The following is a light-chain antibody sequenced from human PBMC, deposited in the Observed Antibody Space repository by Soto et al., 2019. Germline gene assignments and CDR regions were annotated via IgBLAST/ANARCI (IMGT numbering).Light chain of an antibody. CDR1: SSNIGSNT. CDR2: SNN. CDR3: AAWDDSLNGWV. Sequence: QSVLTQPPSVSAATGQNVTISCSGSSSNIGSNTVNWYQQLPGTAPKLLIYSNNQRPSGVPDRFSGSKSGTSASLAISGLQSEDEADYYCAAWDDSLNGWVFGGGTKLTVL. J-gene: IGLJ3*02. V-gene: IGLV1-44*01.